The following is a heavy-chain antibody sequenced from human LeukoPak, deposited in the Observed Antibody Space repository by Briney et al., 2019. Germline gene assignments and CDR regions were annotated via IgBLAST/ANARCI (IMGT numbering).Heavy chain of an antibody. J-gene: IGHJ4*02. Sequence: PSETLSLTCTVSGGSLSRYYWSWIRQPPGKGLEWTGYIYYSGSTIYNPSFKSRVTISVDTSKIQFSLKLNSLTAADTAVYYCARFFWSGSKGLDYWGQGTLVTVSS. CDR1: GGSLSRYY. D-gene: IGHD3-3*01. CDR3: ARFFWSGSKGLDY. CDR2: IYYSGST. V-gene: IGHV4-59*08.